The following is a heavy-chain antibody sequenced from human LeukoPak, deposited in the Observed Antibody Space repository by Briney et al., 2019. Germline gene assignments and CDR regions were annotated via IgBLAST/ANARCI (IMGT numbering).Heavy chain of an antibody. CDR3: ATAGKKQLLQGDAFDV. J-gene: IGHJ3*01. V-gene: IGHV1-24*01. CDR2: SNLDHGET. CDR1: GYTLAELS. D-gene: IGHD2-2*01. Sequence: ASVKVSCKVSGYTLAELSIHWVRQAPGKGLEWMGGSNLDHGETVYAPNFQGRVTMTEETSTGTAYVEVSSLRSDDTAVYYCATAGKKQLLQGDAFDVWGQGTMISVSS.